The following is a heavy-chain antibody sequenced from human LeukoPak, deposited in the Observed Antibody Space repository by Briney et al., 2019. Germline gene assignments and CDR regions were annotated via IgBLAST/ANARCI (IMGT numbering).Heavy chain of an antibody. Sequence: PSQTLSLTCTVSGGSISSGSYYWSWIRQPAGKGLEWIGRIYTSGSTNYNPSLKSRVTIPVDTSKNQFSLKLSSVTAADTAVYYCARDGPIWGYYYYMDVWGKGTTVTVSS. CDR1: GGSISSGSYY. V-gene: IGHV4-61*02. D-gene: IGHD7-27*01. CDR3: ARDGPIWGYYYYMDV. J-gene: IGHJ6*03. CDR2: IYTSGST.